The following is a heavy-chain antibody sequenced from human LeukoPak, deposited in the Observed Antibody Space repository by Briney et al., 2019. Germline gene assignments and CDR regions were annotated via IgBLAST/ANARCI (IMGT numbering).Heavy chain of an antibody. D-gene: IGHD3-16*02. V-gene: IGHV3-48*01. CDR2: ITSSSRTI. CDR3: ASSPLTFGGVIVPEYFDY. CDR1: GFTFSRYS. J-gene: IGHJ4*02. Sequence: GGSLRLSCAASGFTFSRYSMSWFRQAPGKGLEWVSYITSSSRTIYDADSVKGRFTISRDNAKNSLYLQMNSLRVEDTAAYYCASSPLTFGGVIVPEYFDYWGQGTLVTVFS.